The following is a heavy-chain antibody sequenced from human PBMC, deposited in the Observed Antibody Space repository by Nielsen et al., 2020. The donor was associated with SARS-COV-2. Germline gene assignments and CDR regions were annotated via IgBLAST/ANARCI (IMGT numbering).Heavy chain of an antibody. CDR3: ARLSHDYDILTGYYDY. D-gene: IGHD3-9*01. CDR2: IYPGDSDT. Sequence: KVSCKSSGYSFTSYWIGWVRQMPGKGLEWMGIIYPGDSDTRYSPSFQSQVTISADKSISTAYLQWSSLKASDTAMYYCARLSHDYDILTGYYDYWGQGTLVTVSS. J-gene: IGHJ4*02. V-gene: IGHV5-51*01. CDR1: GYSFTSYW.